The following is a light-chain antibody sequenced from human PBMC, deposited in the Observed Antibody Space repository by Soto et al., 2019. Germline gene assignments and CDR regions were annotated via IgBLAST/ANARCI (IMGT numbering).Light chain of an antibody. CDR1: QSISSY. CDR3: QQSYSTPLT. V-gene: IGKV1-39*01. CDR2: AAS. Sequence: DIQMTQSPASLSASVGDRVTITCRASQSISSYLNWYQQKPGKAPKLLIYAASSLQSGVPSRFSGSGAGTGCTRTISSLQPEDVETDVCQQSYSTPLTFGGGTKVDIK. J-gene: IGKJ4*01.